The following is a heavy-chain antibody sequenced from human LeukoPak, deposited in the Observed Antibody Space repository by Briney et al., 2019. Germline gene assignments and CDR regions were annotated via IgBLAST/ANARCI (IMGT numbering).Heavy chain of an antibody. Sequence: GGSLRISCAASGFTFNSYDMTWVRQAPGKGLEWVSVVSGTGSTTYYTDSVKGRFTISRDNSKNTLYLQMDSLRAGDTALYYCAKKASGFYFDYWGQGALVSV. J-gene: IGHJ4*02. CDR3: AKKASGFYFDY. D-gene: IGHD3-3*01. CDR1: GFTFNSYD. V-gene: IGHV3-23*01. CDR2: VSGTGSTT.